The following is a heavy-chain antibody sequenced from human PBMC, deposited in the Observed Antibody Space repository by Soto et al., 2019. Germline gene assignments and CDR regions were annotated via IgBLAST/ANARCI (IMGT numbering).Heavy chain of an antibody. V-gene: IGHV1-18*04. D-gene: IGHD3-3*01. Sequence: GASVKVSCKASGYTFTSYGISWVRQAPGQGLEWMGWISAYNGNTNYAQKLQGRVTMTTDTSTSTAYMELRSLRSDDTAVYYCARGDYDFWSGYPDQNWFDPWGQGTLVTVS. CDR1: GYTFTSYG. CDR2: ISAYNGNT. CDR3: ARGDYDFWSGYPDQNWFDP. J-gene: IGHJ5*02.